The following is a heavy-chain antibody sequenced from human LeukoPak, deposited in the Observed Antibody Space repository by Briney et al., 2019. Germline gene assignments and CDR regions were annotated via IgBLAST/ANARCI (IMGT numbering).Heavy chain of an antibody. J-gene: IGHJ4*02. CDR1: GDSVSNGNYY. CDR3: ARSQNYYGSGDY. Sequence: SETLSLTCTVSGDSVSNGNYYWSWLRQPPEKALEWIGYIYYTGSTYYNPSLEGRVTISVDTSRNHFSVKLSSVTAADTAVYYCARSQNYYGSGDYWSQGTLVTVSS. V-gene: IGHV4-61*03. D-gene: IGHD3-10*01. CDR2: IYYTGST.